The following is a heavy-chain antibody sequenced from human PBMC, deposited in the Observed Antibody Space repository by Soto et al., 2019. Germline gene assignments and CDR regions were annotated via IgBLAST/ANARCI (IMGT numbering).Heavy chain of an antibody. Sequence: PGGSLRLSCAASGFTFSSYDMYWVRQAPGKGLEWVAVISYDGSSEYYADSVKGRFTISRDNSKNTLYLQMNSLRAEDTAVYYCAKDRNLYHYDTSGHLNYWGQGTLVTVSS. CDR2: ISYDGSSE. J-gene: IGHJ4*02. CDR3: AKDRNLYHYDTSGHLNY. CDR1: GFTFSSYD. V-gene: IGHV3-30*18. D-gene: IGHD3-22*01.